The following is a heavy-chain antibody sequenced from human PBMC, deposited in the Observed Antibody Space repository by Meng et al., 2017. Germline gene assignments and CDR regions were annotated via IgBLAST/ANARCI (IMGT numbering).Heavy chain of an antibody. CDR1: GFTFSSYW. Sequence: GESLKISCAASGFTFSSYWMHWVRQAPGKGLGWVSRINSDGSSTSYADSVKGRFTISRDNAKNTLYLQMNSLRAEDTAVYYCARVWYYYDSSGYYYPVDYFDYWGQGTLVTVSS. D-gene: IGHD3-22*01. V-gene: IGHV3-74*01. CDR3: ARVWYYYDSSGYYYPVDYFDY. J-gene: IGHJ4*02. CDR2: INSDGSST.